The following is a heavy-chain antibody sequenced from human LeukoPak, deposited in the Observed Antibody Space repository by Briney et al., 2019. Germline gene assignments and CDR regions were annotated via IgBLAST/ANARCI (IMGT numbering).Heavy chain of an antibody. CDR3: AKGHSDYGTGFDN. J-gene: IGHJ4*02. D-gene: IGHD5-12*01. Sequence: GSLRLSCAASGFTFSNYAMSWVRQAPGKGLEWVSAISGSGGSTYYADSVKGRFTVSRDNSKKELYLQMNSLRAEDTAVFYCAKGHSDYGTGFDNWGQGTLVTVSS. CDR2: ISGSGGST. CDR1: GFTFSNYA. V-gene: IGHV3-23*01.